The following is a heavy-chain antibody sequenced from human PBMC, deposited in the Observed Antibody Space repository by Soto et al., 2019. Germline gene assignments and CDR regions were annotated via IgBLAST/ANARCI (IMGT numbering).Heavy chain of an antibody. CDR1: GFTFSNAW. CDR2: IKSETDGGTT. Sequence: PGGSLRLSCAASGFTFSNAWMSWVRQAPGKGLEWVGRIKSETDGGTTDYAAPVKGRFTISRDDSKNTLYLQMNSLKTEDTAVYYCTTLVLLWFGELVDYWGQGTLVTVSS. D-gene: IGHD3-10*01. V-gene: IGHV3-15*01. J-gene: IGHJ4*02. CDR3: TTLVLLWFGELVDY.